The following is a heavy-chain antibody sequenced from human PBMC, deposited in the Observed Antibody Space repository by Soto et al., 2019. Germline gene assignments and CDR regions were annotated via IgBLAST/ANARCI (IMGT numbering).Heavy chain of an antibody. D-gene: IGHD6-13*01. CDR2: IHSSGGT. J-gene: IGHJ4*02. V-gene: IGHV4-59*01. CDR1: GGSFNNNY. Sequence: QVQLQEPGPRLVKPSETLSLTCTVSGGSFNNNYWNWIRQPPGRGMEWIGYIHSSGGTRFNPSFNSRATRTVDTSSSQFSLNLHSVTAADTALYYCAREIPAAGHFDSWGQVTLVTVSS. CDR3: AREIPAAGHFDS.